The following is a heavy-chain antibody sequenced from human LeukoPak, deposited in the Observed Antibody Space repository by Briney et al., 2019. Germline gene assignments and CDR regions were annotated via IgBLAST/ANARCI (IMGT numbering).Heavy chain of an antibody. CDR3: ARVRAGYYDSSGYYFDY. Sequence: SQTLSLTCAVSGGSISSGGYSWSWIRQPPGKGLEWIGYIYHSGSTYYNPSLKSRVTISVDRSKNQFSLKLSSVTAADTAVYYCARVRAGYYDSSGYYFDYWGPGTLVSVSS. D-gene: IGHD3-22*01. J-gene: IGHJ4*02. CDR1: GGSISSGGYS. V-gene: IGHV4-30-2*01. CDR2: IYHSGST.